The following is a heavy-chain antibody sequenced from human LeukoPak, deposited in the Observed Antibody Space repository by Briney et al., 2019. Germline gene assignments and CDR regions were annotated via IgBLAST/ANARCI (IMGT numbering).Heavy chain of an antibody. J-gene: IGHJ4*02. CDR2: ISGSGGST. CDR1: GFTFSSYA. CDR3: ARDNWGSVPLWVASHFDY. Sequence: PGRSLRLSCAASGFTFSSYAMSWVRQAPGKGLEWVSAISGSGGSTYYADSVKGRFTISRDNSKNTLYLQMNSLRAEDTAVYYCARDNWGSVPLWVASHFDYWGQGTLVTVSS. D-gene: IGHD7-27*01. V-gene: IGHV3-23*01.